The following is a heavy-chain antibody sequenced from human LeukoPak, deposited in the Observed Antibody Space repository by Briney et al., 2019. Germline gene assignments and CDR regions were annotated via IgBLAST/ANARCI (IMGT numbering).Heavy chain of an antibody. J-gene: IGHJ5*02. CDR3: ARFLVVPAAIDYNWFDP. Sequence: KPSETLSLTCAVYGGSFSGYYWSWIRQPPGKGLEWIGEINHSGSTNYNPSLKSRVTISVDTSKNQFPLKLSSVTAADTAVYYCARFLVVPAAIDYNWFDPWGQGTLVTVSS. CDR2: INHSGST. CDR1: GGSFSGYY. D-gene: IGHD2-2*02. V-gene: IGHV4-34*01.